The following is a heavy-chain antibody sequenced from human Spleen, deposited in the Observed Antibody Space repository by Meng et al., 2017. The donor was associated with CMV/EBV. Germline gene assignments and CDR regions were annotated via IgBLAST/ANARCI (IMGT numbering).Heavy chain of an antibody. D-gene: IGHD3-3*01. Sequence: SMWWSWVRQPPGKGLEWIGEMFHSGSTNYNPSLRSRVMISVDTSKNQFSLKLNSVTAADTAVYYCARGRSYDFWNGYYRGRWFDSWGQGTLVTVSS. CDR3: ARGRSYDFWNGYYRGRWFDS. CDR1: SMW. CDR2: MFHSGST. V-gene: IGHV4-4*02. J-gene: IGHJ5*01.